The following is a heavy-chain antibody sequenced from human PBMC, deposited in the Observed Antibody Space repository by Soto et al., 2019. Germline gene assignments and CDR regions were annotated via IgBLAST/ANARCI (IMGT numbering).Heavy chain of an antibody. V-gene: IGHV1-3*05. CDR3: ARAAGMVALDY. Sequence: QVQLVQSGAEEKKPGASVKVSCKASGYIFSRNDIHWVRQAPGQRLEWMGWMNAGNSNTKYSREFQGRVTFTRDTAASTGYMELSSLRSEDTAVYYCARAAGMVALDYWGQGTLVTVSS. J-gene: IGHJ4*02. CDR2: MNAGNSNT. CDR1: GYIFSRND. D-gene: IGHD5-18*01.